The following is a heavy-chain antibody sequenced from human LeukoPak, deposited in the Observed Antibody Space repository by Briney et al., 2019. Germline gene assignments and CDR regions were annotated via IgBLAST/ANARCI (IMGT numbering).Heavy chain of an antibody. Sequence: PGGSLRLSCAASGFTFSSYAMNWVRQAPGKGLVWVSRIDSDGSYTSYADSVKGRFTISRDNAKNTQYLQMNSLRAEDTAVYYCARGGYYVSGSWDYWGQGTLVTVSS. J-gene: IGHJ4*02. D-gene: IGHD3-10*01. CDR2: IDSDGSYT. CDR3: ARGGYYVSGSWDY. CDR1: GFTFSSYA. V-gene: IGHV3-74*01.